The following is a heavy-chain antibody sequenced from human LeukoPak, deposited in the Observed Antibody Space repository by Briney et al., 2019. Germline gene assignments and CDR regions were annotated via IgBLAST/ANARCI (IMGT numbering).Heavy chain of an antibody. J-gene: IGHJ6*02. CDR1: GFTFSRYW. CDR3: ARDSTTVILYYYYYGMDV. Sequence: GSLRLSCAASGFTFSRYWMSWVRQAPGKGLEWVANLKQEGSEKYYVDSVKGRYTISRDNAKNSLYLQMNSLRAEDTAVYYCARDSTTVILYYYYYGMDVWGQGTTVTVSS. CDR2: LKQEGSEK. D-gene: IGHD4-11*01. V-gene: IGHV3-7*01.